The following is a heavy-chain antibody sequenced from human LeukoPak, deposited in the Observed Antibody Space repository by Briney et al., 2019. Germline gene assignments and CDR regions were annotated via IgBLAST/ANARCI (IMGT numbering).Heavy chain of an antibody. V-gene: IGHV4-4*09. CDR3: ARFHSGPSGWYVLWYFDL. CDR1: GGSISSYY. J-gene: IGHJ2*01. Sequence: SETLSLTCTVSGGSISSYYWSWIRQPPGKGLEWIGYIYNSEDTKYNSSLMSRVTMSLDTSKNQVFLKLSSVTAADTAVYYCARFHSGPSGWYVLWYFDLWGRGTLVTVSS. D-gene: IGHD6-19*01. CDR2: IYNSEDT.